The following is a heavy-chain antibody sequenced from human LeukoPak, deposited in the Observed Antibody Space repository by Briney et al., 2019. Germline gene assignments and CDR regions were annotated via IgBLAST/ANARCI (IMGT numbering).Heavy chain of an antibody. CDR3: ASEGIVVPGY. CDR2: IKSKTGGGTT. CDR1: GFTFSNAW. V-gene: IGHV3-15*01. D-gene: IGHD2-21*01. J-gene: IGHJ4*02. Sequence: PGGSLRLSCAASGFTFSNAWMSWVRQAPGKGLEWVGRIKSKTGGGTTDYAAPVKGRFTISRDNSKNTLYLQMNSLRAEDTAVYYCASEGIVVPGYWGQGTLVTVSS.